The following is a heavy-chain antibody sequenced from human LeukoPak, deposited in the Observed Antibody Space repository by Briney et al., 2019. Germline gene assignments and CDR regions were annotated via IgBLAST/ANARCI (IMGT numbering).Heavy chain of an antibody. CDR1: GFTFRKHW. CDR2: IKEDGSEK. D-gene: IGHD3-3*01. Sequence: GGSLRLSCAAAGFTFRKHWMSWVRPAIGKGRECVAKIKEDGSEKHYVDSVKGRFTISRDNAKNSMYLKMNNLRAEDTAVYYCVRNLDFWGDSEDYWGQGTLVTVSS. J-gene: IGHJ4*02. CDR3: VRNLDFWGDSEDY. V-gene: IGHV3-7*01.